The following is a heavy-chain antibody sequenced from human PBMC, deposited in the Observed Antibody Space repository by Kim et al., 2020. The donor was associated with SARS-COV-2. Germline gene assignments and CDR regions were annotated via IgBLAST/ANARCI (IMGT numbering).Heavy chain of an antibody. V-gene: IGHV4-34*01. CDR2: INHSGST. CDR3: ARGPRRSSWHVYYYYYGMDV. Sequence: SETLSLTCAVYGGSFSGYYWSWIRQPPGKGLEWIGEINHSGSTNYNPSPKSRVTISVDTSKNQFSLKLSSVTAADTAEYYCARGPRRSSWHVYYYYYGMDVWGQGTTVTVSS. J-gene: IGHJ6*02. CDR1: GGSFSGYY. D-gene: IGHD6-13*01.